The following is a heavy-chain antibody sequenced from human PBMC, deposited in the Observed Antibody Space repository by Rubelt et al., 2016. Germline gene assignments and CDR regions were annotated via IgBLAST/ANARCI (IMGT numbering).Heavy chain of an antibody. Sequence: QVQLKQWGAGLLKPSETLSVTCAVYGGSFSGYYWTWIRQPPGKGLEWIGEINHGGSTNHNPSLKSRVTIAVDTSKNQISPKLRSVTAADTAIYYCARSSGYDYVYDYWGQGTLVTVSS. J-gene: IGHJ4*02. CDR2: INHGGST. CDR3: ARSSGYDYVYDY. V-gene: IGHV4-34*01. D-gene: IGHD5-12*01. CDR1: GGSFSGYY.